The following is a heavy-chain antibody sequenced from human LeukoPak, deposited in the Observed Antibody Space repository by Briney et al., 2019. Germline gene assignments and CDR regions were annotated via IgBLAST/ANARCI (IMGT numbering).Heavy chain of an antibody. CDR2: IYHSGST. Sequence: SETLSLTCAVSGYSISSGYYWGWIRQPPGKGLEWIGSIYHSGSTYYNPSLKSRVTISVDTSKNQFSLKLSSVTAADTAVYYYARLLDWAALWGQGTMVTVSS. J-gene: IGHJ3*01. V-gene: IGHV4-38-2*01. CDR3: ARLLDWAAL. CDR1: GYSISSGYY. D-gene: IGHD6-6*01.